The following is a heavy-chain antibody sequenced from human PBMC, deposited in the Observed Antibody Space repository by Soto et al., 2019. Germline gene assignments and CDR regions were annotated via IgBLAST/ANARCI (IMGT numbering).Heavy chain of an antibody. Sequence: GGSLRLSCAASGFTFSSYAMSWVRQAPGKGLEWVSAISGSGGSTYYADSVKGRFTISRDNSKNTLYLQMNSLRAEDTAVYYCAKDLERITIFGVDHFYYYGMDVWGQGTTVTVSS. CDR2: ISGSGGST. CDR1: GFTFSSYA. D-gene: IGHD3-3*01. J-gene: IGHJ6*02. V-gene: IGHV3-23*01. CDR3: AKDLERITIFGVDHFYYYGMDV.